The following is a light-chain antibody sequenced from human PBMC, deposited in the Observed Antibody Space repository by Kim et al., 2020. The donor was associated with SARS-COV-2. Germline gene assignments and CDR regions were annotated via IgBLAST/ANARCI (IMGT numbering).Light chain of an antibody. V-gene: IGKV3-20*01. Sequence: SPGEKATSSCRASRSVSSSYLAEYQEKLGQAPRLLIYGASGRATGIPDRFSGSGSGTDFTLTISRLEPEDFAVYYCQQYDSSSWTFGQGTKVDIK. CDR2: GAS. CDR1: RSVSSSY. CDR3: QQYDSSSWT. J-gene: IGKJ1*01.